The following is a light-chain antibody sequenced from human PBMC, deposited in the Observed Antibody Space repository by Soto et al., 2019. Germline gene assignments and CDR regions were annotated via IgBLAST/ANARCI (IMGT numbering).Light chain of an antibody. CDR3: QQYNSYPWT. J-gene: IGKJ1*01. V-gene: IGKV1-5*03. CDR2: QAS. CDR1: QSISSW. Sequence: DIQMTQSPSTLSASVGDRVTITCRASQSISSWLAWYQQKPGKAPKLLIYQASSLESGVLSRFSGSGSGTEFTLTISSLQPDDFATYYCQQYNSYPWTFGQGTKVDIK.